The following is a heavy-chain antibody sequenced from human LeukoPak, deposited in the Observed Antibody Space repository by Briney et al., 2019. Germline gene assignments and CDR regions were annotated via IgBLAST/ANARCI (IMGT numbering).Heavy chain of an antibody. CDR2: IYYSGST. D-gene: IGHD6-13*01. V-gene: IGHV4-59*08. Sequence: PSETLSLTCTVSGGSISSYYWSWIRQPPGKGLEWIGYIYYSGSTNYNPSLKSRVTISVDTSKNQFSLKLSSVTAADTAVYYCARHRPYSSSWPDAFDIWGQGTMVTVSS. CDR3: ARHRPYSSSWPDAFDI. J-gene: IGHJ3*02. CDR1: GGSISSYY.